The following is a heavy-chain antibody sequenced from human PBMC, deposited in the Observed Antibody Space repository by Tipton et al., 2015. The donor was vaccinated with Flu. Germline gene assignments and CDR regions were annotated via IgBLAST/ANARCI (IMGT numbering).Heavy chain of an antibody. Sequence: TLSLTCTVSGGSISSDGYYWNWIRQHPGKGLEWIGYIYYSGSTYYNPSLKSRVTISVDTSRNQFSLKLSSATAADTAVYYCAKEGPSWYFDLWGRGTLVTVSS. CDR1: GGSISSDGYY. CDR2: IYYSGST. J-gene: IGHJ2*01. V-gene: IGHV4-31*03. CDR3: AKEGPSWYFDL.